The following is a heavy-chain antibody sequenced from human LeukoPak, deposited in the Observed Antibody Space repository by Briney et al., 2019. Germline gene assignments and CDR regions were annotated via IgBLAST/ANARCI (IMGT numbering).Heavy chain of an antibody. CDR1: GGSISSYY. D-gene: IGHD5-12*01. V-gene: IGHV4-59*08. CDR2: IYYSGST. Sequence: SETLSLTCTVSGGSISSYYWSWIRQPPGKGLEWIGYIYYSGSTNYNPSLESRVTISVDTSKNQFSLKLSSVTAADTAVYYCASGLGGYNYVYWGQGTLVTVSS. J-gene: IGHJ4*02. CDR3: ASGLGGYNYVY.